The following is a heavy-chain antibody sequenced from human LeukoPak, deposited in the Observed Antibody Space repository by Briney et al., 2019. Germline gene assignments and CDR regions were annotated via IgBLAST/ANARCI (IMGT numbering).Heavy chain of an antibody. Sequence: SGTLSLTCTVSGDSITNYYWGWIRQPAGKGLEWIGRIHSSGGTNNHPSLESRLTMSVDTSKNLFSLELTSVTAADTAVYYCAKEGLSSMNWDSWGQGALVTVSS. D-gene: IGHD1-1*01. CDR2: IHSSGGT. V-gene: IGHV4-4*07. J-gene: IGHJ4*02. CDR3: AKEGLSSMNWDS. CDR1: GDSITNYY.